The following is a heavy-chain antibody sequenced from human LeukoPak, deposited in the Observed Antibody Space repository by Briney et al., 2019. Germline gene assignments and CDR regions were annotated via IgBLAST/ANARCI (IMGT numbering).Heavy chain of an antibody. D-gene: IGHD2-2*01. CDR1: GYTFTSYG. CDR3: ARSRPIIVVVPAAMDY. V-gene: IGHV1-18*01. CDR2: ISAYNGNT. Sequence: ASVNVSFKASGYTFTSYGISWVRQAPGQGLEWMGWISAYNGNTNYAQKLQGRVTMTTDTSTSTAYMELRSLRSDDTAVYYCARSRPIIVVVPAAMDYWGQGTLVTVSS. J-gene: IGHJ4*02.